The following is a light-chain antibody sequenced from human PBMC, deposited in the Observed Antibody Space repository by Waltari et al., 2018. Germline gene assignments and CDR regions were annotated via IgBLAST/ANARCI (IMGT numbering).Light chain of an antibody. J-gene: IGLJ7*01. CDR3: QVWDSYTDHGV. V-gene: IGLV3-21*04. Sequence: SYVLTQPPSVSVAPGKTAELCRGGTHRASKSDHSYQQKPGPATVLIIYSDGDRPPGIPERFSGSNSGNTATLTINRVEAGDEADYYCQVWDSYTDHGVFGGGTQLTVL. CDR2: SDG. CDR1: HRASKS.